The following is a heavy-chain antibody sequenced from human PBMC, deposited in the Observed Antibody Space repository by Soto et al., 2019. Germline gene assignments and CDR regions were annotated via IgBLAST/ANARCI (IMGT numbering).Heavy chain of an antibody. D-gene: IGHD4-17*01. J-gene: IGHJ4*02. CDR1: GFTFSDYA. CDR3: ARDLSHGGSDY. V-gene: IGHV3-23*01. CDR2: ISDSGGST. Sequence: GGSLRLSCTASGFTFSDYALSWVRQAPGKGLEWVSAISDSGGSTYYADSVKGRFTISRDNSKNTQYLQMNSLRADDTAVYYCARDLSHGGSDYWGQGTLVTVSS.